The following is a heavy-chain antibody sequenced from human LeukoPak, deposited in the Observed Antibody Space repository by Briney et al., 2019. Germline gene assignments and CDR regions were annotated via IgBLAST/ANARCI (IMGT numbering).Heavy chain of an antibody. D-gene: IGHD3-3*01. CDR3: AKGGGHYDFWSGYSPSYY. V-gene: IGHV3-30*18. CDR1: GFTFSSYS. J-gene: IGHJ4*02. Sequence: PGGSLRLSCAASGFTFSSYSMNWVRQAPGKGLEWVAVISYDGSNKYYADSVKGRFTISRDNSKNTLYLQMNSLRAEDTAVYYCAKGGGHYDFWSGYSPSYYWGQGTLVTVSS. CDR2: ISYDGSNK.